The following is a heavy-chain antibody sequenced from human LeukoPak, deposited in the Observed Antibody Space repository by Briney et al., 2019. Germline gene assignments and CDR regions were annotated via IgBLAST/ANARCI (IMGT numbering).Heavy chain of an antibody. Sequence: GGSLRLSCTASGFTFGDYAMSWFRQAPGKGLEWVSSISAGGGSTYYADSVKGRFTISRDNSKNTLYLQMNSLRAEDTAVYYCAKRSVAGTYYFDDWGQGTLVTVSS. J-gene: IGHJ4*02. D-gene: IGHD6-19*01. CDR3: AKRSVAGTYYFDD. CDR1: GFTFGDYA. V-gene: IGHV3-23*01. CDR2: ISAGGGST.